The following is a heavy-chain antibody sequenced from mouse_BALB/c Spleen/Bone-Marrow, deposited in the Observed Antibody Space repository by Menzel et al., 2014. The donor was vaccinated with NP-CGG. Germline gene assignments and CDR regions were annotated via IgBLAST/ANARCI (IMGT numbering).Heavy chain of an antibody. V-gene: IGHV14-3*02. CDR3: ARRLRSAMDY. Sequence: EVQLQESGAELVKPGASVKLSCTASGFNIEDTYMHWVKQRPEQGLEWIGRIDPANGNTKYDPKFQGKATITADTSSNTAYLQLSSLTSEDTAVYYCARRLRSAMDYWGQGTSVTVSS. CDR2: IDPANGNT. J-gene: IGHJ4*01. D-gene: IGHD1-1*01. CDR1: GFNIEDTY.